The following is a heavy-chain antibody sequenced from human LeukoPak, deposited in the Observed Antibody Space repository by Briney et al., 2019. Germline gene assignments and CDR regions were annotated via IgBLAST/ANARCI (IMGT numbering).Heavy chain of an antibody. Sequence: GGSLRLSCAASGFTFSSYAMHWVRQAPGKGLEWVAVISYDGSNKYYADSVKGRFTISRDNSKNTLYLQMNSLRAEDTAVYYCARGTRAIFGVVIHYYYYGMDVWGQGTTVTVSS. J-gene: IGHJ6*02. V-gene: IGHV3-30-3*01. CDR3: ARGTRAIFGVVIHYYYYGMDV. D-gene: IGHD3-3*01. CDR2: ISYDGSNK. CDR1: GFTFSSYA.